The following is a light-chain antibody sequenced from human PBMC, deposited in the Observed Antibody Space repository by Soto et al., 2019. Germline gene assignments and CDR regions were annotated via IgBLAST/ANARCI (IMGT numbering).Light chain of an antibody. V-gene: IGKV3-20*01. CDR3: QHYGISPGT. Sequence: EFVLTQSPGTLSLSPGERATLSCRASQSVSSSYLAWYQRKPGQSPRLLIYASSSRATGIPDRFSGSGSGTDFTLTISRLEPEDFAVYYCQHYGISPGTFGQGTKVDIK. J-gene: IGKJ1*01. CDR1: QSVSSSY. CDR2: ASS.